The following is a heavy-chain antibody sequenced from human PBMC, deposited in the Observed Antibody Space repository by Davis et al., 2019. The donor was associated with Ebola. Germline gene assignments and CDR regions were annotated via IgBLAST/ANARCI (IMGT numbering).Heavy chain of an antibody. CDR2: INHSGST. D-gene: IGHD6-13*01. CDR1: GGSFSGYY. CDR3: ARAKGSSWSSWFDP. V-gene: IGHV4-34*01. J-gene: IGHJ5*02. Sequence: SETLSLTCAVYGGSFSGYYWSWIRQPPGKGLEWIGEINHSGSTNYNPSLKSRVTISVDTSKNQFSLKLSSVTAADTAVYYCARAKGSSWSSWFDPWGQGTLVTVSS.